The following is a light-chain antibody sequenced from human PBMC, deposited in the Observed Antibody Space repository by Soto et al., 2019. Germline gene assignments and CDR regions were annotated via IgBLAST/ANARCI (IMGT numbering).Light chain of an antibody. Sequence: QSALTQPASVSGSPGQSITISCTGTSSDIGNYNYVSWYQQHPGKAPKLMIYDVSNRPSGVSNRFSASKSGNTASLTISGIQAEDEADYYCSSYTSSSTRVFGTGTKVTVL. CDR3: SSYTSSSTRV. CDR1: SSDIGNYNY. V-gene: IGLV2-14*01. CDR2: DVS. J-gene: IGLJ1*01.